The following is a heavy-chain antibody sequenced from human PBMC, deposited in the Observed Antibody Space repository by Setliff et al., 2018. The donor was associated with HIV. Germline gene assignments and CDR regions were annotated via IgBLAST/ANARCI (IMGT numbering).Heavy chain of an antibody. CDR3: ARGPWVEVWLHIFDS. D-gene: IGHD3-16*01. CDR1: GYIFTHYA. Sequence: ASVKVSCKTSGYIFTHYALSWVRQAPGKGLEWMGWMNTKTATPTYVQGFAGRFVFSLDTSVNTAYLDISGLQTEDTAVYFCARGPWVEVWLHIFDSWGPGTLVTVSS. V-gene: IGHV7-4-1*02. CDR2: MNTKTATP. J-gene: IGHJ5*01.